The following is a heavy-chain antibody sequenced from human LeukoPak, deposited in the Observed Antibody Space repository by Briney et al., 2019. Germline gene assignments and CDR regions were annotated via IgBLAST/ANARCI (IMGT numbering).Heavy chain of an antibody. V-gene: IGHV4-59*01. CDR2: SYYSGST. CDR3: XXXLPGYXGXDDAFDI. CDR1: GGSITGYY. Sequence: SETLSLTCTVSGGSITGYYWTWIRQPPGKDLEYIGYSYYSGSTNYNPSLKSRVTISVDTSKNQLALKLSSVTAAGTAVFYWXXXLPGYXGXDDAFDIWGXGTVVIVS. J-gene: IGHJ3*02. D-gene: IGHD6-13*01.